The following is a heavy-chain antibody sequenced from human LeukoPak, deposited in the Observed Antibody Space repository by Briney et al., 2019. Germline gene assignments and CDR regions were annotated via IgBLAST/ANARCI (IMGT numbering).Heavy chain of an antibody. J-gene: IGHJ3*02. CDR1: GGSISSYY. V-gene: IGHV4-39*01. CDR3: ARQTITMIVVVSPHAFDI. CDR2: IYYSGST. D-gene: IGHD3-22*01. Sequence: PETLSLTCTVSGGSISSYYWGWIRQPPGKGLEWIGSIYYSGSTYYNPSLKSRVTISVDTSKNQFSLKLSSVTAADTAVYYCARQTITMIVVVSPHAFDIWGQGTMVTVSS.